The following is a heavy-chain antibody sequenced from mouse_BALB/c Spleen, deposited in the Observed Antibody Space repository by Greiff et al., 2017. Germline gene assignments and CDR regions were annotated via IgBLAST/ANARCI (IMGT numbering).Heavy chain of an antibody. J-gene: IGHJ3*01. CDR3: ARFDDGYPAWFAY. CDR1: GFSLTSYG. CDR2: IWAGGST. V-gene: IGHV2-9*02. Sequence: VQLVESGPGLVAPSQSLSITCTVSGFSLTSYGVHWVRQPPGKGLEWLGVIWAGGSTNYNSALMSRLSISKDNSKSQVFLKMNSLQTDDTAMYYCARFDDGYPAWFAYWGQGTLVTVSA. D-gene: IGHD2-3*01.